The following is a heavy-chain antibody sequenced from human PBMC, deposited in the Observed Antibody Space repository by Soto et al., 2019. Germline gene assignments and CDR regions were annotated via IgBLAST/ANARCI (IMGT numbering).Heavy chain of an antibody. CDR3: ARDGNDGDYCDY. D-gene: IGHD1-1*01. CDR2: IYYSGST. J-gene: IGHJ4*02. CDR1: GGSISSYY. V-gene: IGHV4-59*01. Sequence: SETLSLTCTVSGGSISSYYWRWIRQPPGKGLEWIGYIYYSGSTNYNPSLKSRVTISVDTSKHQFSLKLSSVTAADTAVYYCARDGNDGDYCDYCVQGTLVSSPQ.